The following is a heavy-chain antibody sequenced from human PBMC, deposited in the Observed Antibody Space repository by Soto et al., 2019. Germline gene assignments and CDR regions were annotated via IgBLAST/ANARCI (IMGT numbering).Heavy chain of an antibody. J-gene: IGHJ4*02. CDR1: AGSISSVGYA. Sequence: PSESLSLTWSVSAGSISSVGYAWSWILHPPGKGLEWIGYIYHSGSTYYSPSLKSRCTISVDRSKNQFSLKLSSVTAAATVVLCCARVVPAAIFGYWGQGTLVTVSS. CDR3: ARVVPAAIFGY. CDR2: IYHSGST. V-gene: IGHV4-30-2*01. D-gene: IGHD2-2*01.